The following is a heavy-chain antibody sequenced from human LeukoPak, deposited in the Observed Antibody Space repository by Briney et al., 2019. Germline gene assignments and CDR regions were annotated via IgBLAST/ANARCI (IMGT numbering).Heavy chain of an antibody. J-gene: IGHJ4*02. D-gene: IGHD4-17*01. V-gene: IGHV4-59*01. CDR1: GGSISGSY. Sequence: SETLSLTCTVSGGSISGSYWSWIRQPPGKGREWIAYMYNSGSTNYNPSLKSRVTISIDTSKNQFSLKLSSLTAADTAIYYCARGIESYGDYGYWGQGILVTVSP. CDR2: MYNSGST. CDR3: ARGIESYGDYGY.